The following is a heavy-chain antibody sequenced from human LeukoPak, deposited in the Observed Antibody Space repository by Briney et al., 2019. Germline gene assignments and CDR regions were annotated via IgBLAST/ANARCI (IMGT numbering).Heavy chain of an antibody. CDR2: INDSGST. CDR3: AREALDYGDYFSWFDP. D-gene: IGHD4-17*01. CDR1: GGSFRGYY. Sequence: SETLSLTCAVYGGSFRGYYWSWIRQPPGQGVEWLGEINDSGSTNYNPSLKSRFIISVDTSKIQFSLKLSSVTAANTAVYYCAREALDYGDYFSWFDPWGQGTLVTVSS. J-gene: IGHJ5*02. V-gene: IGHV4-34*01.